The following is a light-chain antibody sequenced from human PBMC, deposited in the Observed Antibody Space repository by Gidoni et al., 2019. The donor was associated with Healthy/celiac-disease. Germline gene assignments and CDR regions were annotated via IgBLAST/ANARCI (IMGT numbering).Light chain of an antibody. J-gene: IGKJ2*01. V-gene: IGKV1-39*01. CDR1: QSISSY. Sequence: DIQMTPSPSSLSASVGDRVTITCRASQSISSYLNWYQQKPGKAPKLLIYAASSLQSGVPSRFSGSGSGTDFTLTSSSLQPEDFATYYCQQSYSTPYTCGQGTKLEIK. CDR2: AAS. CDR3: QQSYSTPYT.